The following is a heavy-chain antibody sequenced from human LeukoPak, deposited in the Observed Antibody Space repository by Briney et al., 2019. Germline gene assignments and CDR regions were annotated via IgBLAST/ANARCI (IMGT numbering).Heavy chain of an antibody. CDR2: ITTSDGNT. J-gene: IGHJ6*02. Sequence: GGSLRLSCAASGFTFSSYTMSWVRQAPGKGLEWVSTITTSDGNTYYADSVKGRFTVSRDNSKNTLYLQMNSLRAEDTAVYYCATERYYDFWSGSYYYYGMDVWGQGTTVTVSS. CDR1: GFTFSSYT. V-gene: IGHV3-23*01. D-gene: IGHD3-3*01. CDR3: ATERYYDFWSGSYYYYGMDV.